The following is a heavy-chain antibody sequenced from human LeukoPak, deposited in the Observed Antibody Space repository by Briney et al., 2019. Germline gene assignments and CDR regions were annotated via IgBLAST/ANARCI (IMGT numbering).Heavy chain of an antibody. CDR3: VRDGFYSDSSGYPFGY. Sequence: GGSLRLSCAASGFTFSTYSMSWVRRAPGKGLEWVSCITSSNYMYYADSVKGRFTISRDNAKNSLYLQMDSLRAEDTAVYYCVRDGFYSDSSGYPFGYWGQGTLVTVSS. CDR2: ITSSNYM. V-gene: IGHV3-69-1*01. J-gene: IGHJ4*02. D-gene: IGHD3-22*01. CDR1: GFTFSTYS.